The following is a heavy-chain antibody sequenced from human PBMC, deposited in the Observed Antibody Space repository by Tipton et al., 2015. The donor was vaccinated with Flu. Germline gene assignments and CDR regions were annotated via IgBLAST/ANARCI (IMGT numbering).Heavy chain of an antibody. CDR1: GYSFTSYW. CDR3: VRRGGIQLWLNVPDQDAFDI. CDR2: IYPGDSDT. V-gene: IGHV5-51*03. Sequence: VQLVQSGAEVKKPGESLKISCKGSGYSFTSYWIGWVRQMPGKGLEWMGIIYPGDSDTRYSPSFQGQVTISADKSISTAYLQWSSLKASDTAMYYCVRRGGIQLWLNVPDQDAFDIWGQGTMVTVSS. J-gene: IGHJ3*02. D-gene: IGHD5-18*01.